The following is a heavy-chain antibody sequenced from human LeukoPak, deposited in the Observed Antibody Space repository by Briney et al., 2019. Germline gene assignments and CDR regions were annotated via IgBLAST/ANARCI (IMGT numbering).Heavy chain of an antibody. CDR3: ARDRDYYDSSGYLSYWYFDL. Sequence: ASVKVSCKASGYTFTSYAMNWVRQAPGQGLEWMGWINTNTGNPTYAQGFTGRFVFSLDTSVSTAYLQISSLKAEDTAVYYCARDRDYYDSSGYLSYWYFDLWGRGTLVTVSS. CDR1: GYTFTSYA. CDR2: INTNTGNP. J-gene: IGHJ2*01. V-gene: IGHV7-4-1*02. D-gene: IGHD3-22*01.